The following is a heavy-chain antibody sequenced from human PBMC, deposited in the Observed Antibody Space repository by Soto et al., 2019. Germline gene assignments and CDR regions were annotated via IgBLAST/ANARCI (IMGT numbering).Heavy chain of an antibody. CDR2: INPNSGGT. CDR1: GYTFTGYY. D-gene: IGHD5-12*01. Sequence: ASVKVSCKASGYTFTGYYMHWVRQAPGQGLEWMGWINPNSGGTNYAQKFQGRVTMTRDTSTSTVYMELSSLRSEDTAVYYCAREERWLQLVWDYWGQGTLVTVSS. V-gene: IGHV1-2*02. J-gene: IGHJ4*02. CDR3: AREERWLQLVWDY.